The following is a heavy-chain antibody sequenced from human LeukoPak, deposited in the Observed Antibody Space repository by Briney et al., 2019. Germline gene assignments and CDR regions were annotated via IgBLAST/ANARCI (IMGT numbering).Heavy chain of an antibody. J-gene: IGHJ5*02. CDR2: INHSGST. CDR3: ARHSAYSYGSLNWFDP. CDR1: GGSFSGYY. V-gene: IGHV4-34*01. D-gene: IGHD5-18*01. Sequence: SETLSLTCAVYGGSFSGYYWSWIRQPPGKGLEWIGEINHSGSTNHNPSLKSRVTISVDTSKNQFSLKLSSVTAADTAVYYCARHSAYSYGSLNWFDPWGQGTLVTVSS.